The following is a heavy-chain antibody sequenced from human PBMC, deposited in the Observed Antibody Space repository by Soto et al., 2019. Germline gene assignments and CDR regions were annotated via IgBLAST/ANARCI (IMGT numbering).Heavy chain of an antibody. CDR3: ARDAPTQYYDFWSGYLEGVMNRLNTFDY. D-gene: IGHD3-3*01. J-gene: IGHJ4*02. Sequence: GASVKVSCKASGGTFSSYTISWVRQAPGQGLEWMGRIIPILGIANYAQKFQGRVTITADKSTSTAYMELSSLRSEDTAVYYCARDAPTQYYDFWSGYLEGVMNRLNTFDYWGQGTLVTVSS. CDR1: GGTFSSYT. CDR2: IIPILGIA. V-gene: IGHV1-69*04.